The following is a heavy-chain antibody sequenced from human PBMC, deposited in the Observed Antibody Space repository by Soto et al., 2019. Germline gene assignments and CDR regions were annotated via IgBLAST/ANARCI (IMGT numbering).Heavy chain of an antibody. D-gene: IGHD4-17*01. CDR3: AQSGVYGDYGY. V-gene: IGHV2-5*02. CDR2: INWDDDK. J-gene: IGHJ4*02. Sequence: QITLKASGPTLVKPTQTLTLTCTFSGFSLITNGVGVGWIRQPPGKALQWLALINWDDDKRYSPSLKRRLTITKDTSKNQVVLTMTNMDPVDTATYYGAQSGVYGDYGYWGQGTLVTVSS. CDR1: GFSLITNGVG.